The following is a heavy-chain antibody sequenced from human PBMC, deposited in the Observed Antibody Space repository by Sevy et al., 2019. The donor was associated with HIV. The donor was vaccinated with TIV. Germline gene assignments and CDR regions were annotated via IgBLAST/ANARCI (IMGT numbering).Heavy chain of an antibody. CDR3: TRDPTEGIAVAGNWYDP. V-gene: IGHV3-49*03. D-gene: IGHD6-19*01. CDR1: GFTFGDYA. CDR2: IRNKAYDGTT. J-gene: IGHJ5*02. Sequence: GGSLRLSCKASGFTFGDYAMSWFRQAPGKGLEWVGFIRNKAYDGTTEYAASVKGRFTISRDDSKSIAYLQMNSPKTEDTAVYYCTRDPTEGIAVAGNWYDPWGQGTLVTVSS.